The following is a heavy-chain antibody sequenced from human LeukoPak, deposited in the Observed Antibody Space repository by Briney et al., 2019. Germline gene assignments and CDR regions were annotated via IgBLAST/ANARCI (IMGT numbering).Heavy chain of an antibody. CDR1: GFTFSSYS. CDR2: ISSSSRHI. CDR3: VRVGYTSGWPDY. D-gene: IGHD6-25*01. V-gene: IGHV3-21*01. Sequence: GGSLRLTCAASGFTFSSYSMNWVRQAPGKGLEWVSSISSSSRHIYYADSVKGRFTISRDNANNSLFLQMNSLRAEDTAVYYCVRVGYTSGWPDYWGQGTLVTVSS. J-gene: IGHJ4*02.